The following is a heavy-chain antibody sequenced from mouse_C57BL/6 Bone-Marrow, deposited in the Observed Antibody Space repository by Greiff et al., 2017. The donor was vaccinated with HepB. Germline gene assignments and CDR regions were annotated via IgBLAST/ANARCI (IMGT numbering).Heavy chain of an antibody. Sequence: EVQVVESGGDLVKPGGSLKLSCAASGFTFSSYGMSWVRQTPDKRLEWVATISSGGSYTYYPDSVKGRFTISRDNAKNTLYLQMSSLKSEDTAMYYCARQVYDSFDYWGQGTTLTVSS. CDR2: ISSGGSYT. CDR3: ARQVYDSFDY. CDR1: GFTFSSYG. D-gene: IGHD2-4*01. J-gene: IGHJ2*01. V-gene: IGHV5-6*01.